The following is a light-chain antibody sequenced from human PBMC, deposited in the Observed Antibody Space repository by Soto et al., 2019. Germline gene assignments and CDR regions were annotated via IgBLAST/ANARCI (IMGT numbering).Light chain of an antibody. J-gene: IGKJ2*01. V-gene: IGKV2-30*01. Sequence: DVVMTQSPLSLPVTLGQPASISCRSSQSLLYTDGHTYLNWFQQRPGQSPRRLIYKVSNRDSGVPGIFSGSGSGTDFSLKINRVEAEDVGVYYCMESTHWPYTFGQGTKLEIK. CDR1: QSLLYTDGHTY. CDR2: KVS. CDR3: MESTHWPYT.